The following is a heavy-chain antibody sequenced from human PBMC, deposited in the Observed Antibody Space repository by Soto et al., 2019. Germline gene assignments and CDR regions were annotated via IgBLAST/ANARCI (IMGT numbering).Heavy chain of an antibody. Sequence: SETLSLTCTVSGGSVSSGSYYWSWIRQPPGKGLEWIGYIYHSGSTYYNPSLKSRVTISVDRSKNQFSLKLSSVTAADTAVYYCARGQVVAAQHWGQGTLVTVSS. J-gene: IGHJ4*02. V-gene: IGHV4-61*01. CDR2: IYHSGST. CDR3: ARGQVVAAQH. CDR1: GGSVSSGSYY. D-gene: IGHD2-15*01.